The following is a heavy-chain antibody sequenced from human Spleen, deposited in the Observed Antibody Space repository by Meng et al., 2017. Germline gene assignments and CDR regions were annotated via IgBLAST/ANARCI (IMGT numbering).Heavy chain of an antibody. D-gene: IGHD6-19*01. CDR1: GYTFPDYW. V-gene: IGHV1-2*06. J-gene: IGHJ4*02. Sequence: ASVKVSCKASGYTFPDYWLHWVRRAPGQGLEWMGRIDPKSGDTHYAQRFQGRVTMTGDTSISTAYMELSGLRSDDTAMYYCARVSGWYREFDYWGQGALVTVSS. CDR3: ARVSGWYREFDY. CDR2: IDPKSGDT.